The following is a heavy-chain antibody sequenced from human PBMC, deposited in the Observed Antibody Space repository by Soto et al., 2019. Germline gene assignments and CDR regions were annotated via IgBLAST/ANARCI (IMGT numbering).Heavy chain of an antibody. D-gene: IGHD3-16*01. J-gene: IGHJ4*02. CDR3: AKEREFRGVMQYYFXY. V-gene: IGHV3-23*01. CDR1: GFTFISYA. Sequence: GGSLRLSCAASGFTFISYAMTWVRQAPGKGLEWVSAISGRGGSTYYADSVKGRFTISRDSSKNTLYLQMNSLRAEDTAVYYCAKEREFRGVMQYYFXYWGQGTLVXVSS. CDR2: ISGRGGST.